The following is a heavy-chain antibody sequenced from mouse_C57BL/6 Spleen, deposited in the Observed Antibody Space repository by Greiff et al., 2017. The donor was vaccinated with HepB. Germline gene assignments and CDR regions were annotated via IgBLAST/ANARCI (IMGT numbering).Heavy chain of an antibody. CDR2: IDPSDSYT. CDR3: ARWLLDC. CDR1: GYTFTSYW. D-gene: IGHD2-3*01. Sequence: VQLQQPGAELVRPGTSVKLSCKASGYTFTSYWMHWVKQRPGQGLEWIGVIDPSDSYTNYNQKFKGKATLTVDTSSSTAYMQLSSLTSEDSAVYYCARWLLDCWGQGTTLTVSS. V-gene: IGHV1-59*01. J-gene: IGHJ2*01.